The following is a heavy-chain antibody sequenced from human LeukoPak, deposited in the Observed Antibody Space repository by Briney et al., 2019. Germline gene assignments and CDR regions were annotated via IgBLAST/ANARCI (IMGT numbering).Heavy chain of an antibody. CDR3: AKCGDFIAASYNWFDP. CDR1: GYTFTSYG. J-gene: IGHJ5*02. D-gene: IGHD6-13*01. Sequence: ASVKVSCKASGYTFTSYGISWVRQAPGQGLEWMGRINPNSGDTKYAQKFQGRVTMTRDTSISTDYMELNRLTSDDTAVYYGAKCGDFIAASYNWFDPWGPGTLVTVSS. V-gene: IGHV1-2*06. CDR2: INPNSGDT.